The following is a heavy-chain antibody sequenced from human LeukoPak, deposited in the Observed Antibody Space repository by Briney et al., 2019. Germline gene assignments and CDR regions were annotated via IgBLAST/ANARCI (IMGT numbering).Heavy chain of an antibody. J-gene: IGHJ4*02. D-gene: IGHD5-12*01. V-gene: IGHV1-69*06. CDR2: IIPIFGTA. Sequence: ASVKVSCKASGGTFSSYAISWVRQAPGQGLEWMGGIIPIFGTANYAQKFQGRVTITADKPTSTAYMELSSLRSEDTAVYYCARKSGYDQYFDYWGQGTLVTVSS. CDR1: GGTFSSYA. CDR3: ARKSGYDQYFDY.